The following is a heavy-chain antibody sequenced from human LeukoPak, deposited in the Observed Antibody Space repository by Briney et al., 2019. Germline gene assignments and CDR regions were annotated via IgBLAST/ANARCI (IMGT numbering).Heavy chain of an antibody. V-gene: IGHV4-59*01. CDR1: GGSISSYY. D-gene: IGHD6-13*01. CDR2: FYYSGST. CDR3: ATANSWRTYYFDY. Sequence: SETLSFTCSVSGGSISSYYWSWIRQLPGRGLAWIGYFYYSGSTSYTPSLKSRVTISVDTSKNQFSLKLSSVTAADTAVYYCATANSWRTYYFDYWGQGTLVTVSS. J-gene: IGHJ4*02.